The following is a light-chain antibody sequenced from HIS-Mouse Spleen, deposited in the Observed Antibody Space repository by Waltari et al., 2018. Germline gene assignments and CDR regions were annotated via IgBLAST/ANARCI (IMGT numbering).Light chain of an antibody. Sequence: QSALTQPRSVSGSPGQSVTISCTGTSSDVGGYNYVSWYQQHPGKAPKLMIYDVSKRPSGVPDRFSGSKSGPTASRSISGLQAEDEADYYCCSYARSYTPWVFCGGTKLTVL. CDR1: SSDVGGYNY. CDR2: DVS. J-gene: IGLJ3*02. CDR3: CSYARSYTPWV. V-gene: IGLV2-11*01.